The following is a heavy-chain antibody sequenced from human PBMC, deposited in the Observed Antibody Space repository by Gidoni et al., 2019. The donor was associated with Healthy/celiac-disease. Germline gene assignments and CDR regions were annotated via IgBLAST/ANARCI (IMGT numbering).Heavy chain of an antibody. J-gene: IGHJ5*02. V-gene: IGHV4-61*02. CDR2: IYTSGST. Sequence: QVPLQESGPGLVKPSQTLSLTCTVSGGSLSSGSYYWSWIRQPAGKGLELIGRIYTSGSTNYNPSLKSRVTISVDTSKNKFSMKLSSVTAADTAVYYCARVRPGIAADRGWFDPWGQGTLVTVSS. CDR1: GGSLSSGSYY. D-gene: IGHD6-13*01. CDR3: ARVRPGIAADRGWFDP.